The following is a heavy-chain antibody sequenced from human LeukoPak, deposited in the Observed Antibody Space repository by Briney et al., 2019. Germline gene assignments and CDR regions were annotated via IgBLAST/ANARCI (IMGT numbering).Heavy chain of an antibody. Sequence: GSLRLSCAASGFTFSTHVMTWVRQAPGKGLDWLSGLSASGGATYYADSVKGRFTISRDNPKSTLYLQLNSLRPEETAIYYCARDVGGWLAFWGRGTLVTVSS. V-gene: IGHV3-23*01. J-gene: IGHJ5*01. D-gene: IGHD4-23*01. CDR1: GFTFSTHV. CDR2: LSASGGAT. CDR3: ARDVGGWLAF.